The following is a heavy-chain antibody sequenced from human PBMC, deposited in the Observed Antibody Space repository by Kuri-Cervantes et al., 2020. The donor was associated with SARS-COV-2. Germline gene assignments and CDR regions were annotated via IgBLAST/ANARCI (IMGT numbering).Heavy chain of an antibody. D-gene: IGHD6-13*01. CDR1: GGSISSSSYY. CDR3: ARVLGSGSASRSRVTEYYFDY. J-gene: IGHJ4*02. Sequence: GSLRLSCTVSGGSISSSSYYWGWIRQPPGKGLEWIGSIYYSGSTYYNPSLKSRVTMSVDTSKNQFSLKLSSVTAADTAVFYCARVLGSGSASRSRVTEYYFDYWGQGTLVTVDS. V-gene: IGHV4-39*07. CDR2: IYYSGST.